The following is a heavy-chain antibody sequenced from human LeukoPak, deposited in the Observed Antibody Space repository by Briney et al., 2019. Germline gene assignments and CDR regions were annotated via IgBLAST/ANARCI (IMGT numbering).Heavy chain of an antibody. J-gene: IGHJ4*02. CDR1: GFTFSSYW. V-gene: IGHV3-74*01. Sequence: GGSLRLSCAASGFTFSSYWMHWVRQAPGKGLVWVSRINSDGSSTNYADSVKGRFTISRDNAKNTLHLQMNSLRAEDTAVYYCARGAGGSGTASDYWGQGTLVTVSS. D-gene: IGHD3-10*01. CDR3: ARGAGGSGTASDY. CDR2: INSDGSST.